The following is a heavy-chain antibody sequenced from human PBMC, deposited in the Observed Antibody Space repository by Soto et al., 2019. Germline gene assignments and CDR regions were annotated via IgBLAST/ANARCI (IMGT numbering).Heavy chain of an antibody. CDR2: INPNSGGT. CDR1: GYTFTGYY. D-gene: IGHD6-13*01. Sequence: GASVKVSFKASGYTFTGYYMHWLRQAPGQGLEWMGWINPNSGGTNYAQKFQGRVTMTRDTSISTAYMELSRLRSDDTAVYYCASQQLAYYYYGMDVWGQGATVTVSS. V-gene: IGHV1-2*02. J-gene: IGHJ6*02. CDR3: ASQQLAYYYYGMDV.